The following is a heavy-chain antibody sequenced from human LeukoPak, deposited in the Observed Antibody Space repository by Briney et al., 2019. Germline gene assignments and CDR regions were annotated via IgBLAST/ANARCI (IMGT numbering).Heavy chain of an antibody. CDR2: ISGNGDNT. CDR3: AREPGSFPHWSLDL. CDR1: GLTFTIEG. V-gene: IGHV3-23*01. D-gene: IGHD1-14*01. J-gene: IGHJ2*01. Sequence: GGSLTLSYAASGLTFTIEGIGSVRQAPGKGLEWDSGISGNGDNTYYADSVKDRFTISRDNSKNTLYLQMNSLRGEDTAVYYCAREPGSFPHWSLDLWGRGTLVTVSS.